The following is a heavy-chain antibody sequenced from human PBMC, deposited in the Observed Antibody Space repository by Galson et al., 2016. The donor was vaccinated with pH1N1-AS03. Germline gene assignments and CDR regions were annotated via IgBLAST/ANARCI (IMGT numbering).Heavy chain of an antibody. CDR1: GFTFNTYA. V-gene: IGHV3-23*01. CDR2: FSGSGDKT. Sequence: LSCAASGFTFNTYAMNWVRQASGKGLEWVSSFSGSGDKTYYADSVKGRFTVSRDNSNNTLYLQMNSLRAGDTAVYYCARQRTGTTRGAAFDRWGQGTMVTVSS. J-gene: IGHJ3*02. CDR3: ARQRTGTTRGAAFDR. D-gene: IGHD1-7*01.